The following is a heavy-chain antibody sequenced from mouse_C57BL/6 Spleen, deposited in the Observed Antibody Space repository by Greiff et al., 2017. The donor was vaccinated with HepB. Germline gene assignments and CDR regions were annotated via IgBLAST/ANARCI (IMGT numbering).Heavy chain of an antibody. CDR3: ARRGVTTGGSMDY. CDR1: GYTFTSYW. Sequence: VQLQQPGAELVKPGASVKMSCKASGYTFTSYWITWVKQRPEQGLEWIGDIYPGSGSTNYNEKFKSKATLTVDTSSSTAYMQLSSLTSEDSAVYYCARRGVTTGGSMDYWGQGTSVTVSS. V-gene: IGHV1-55*01. J-gene: IGHJ4*01. CDR2: IYPGSGST. D-gene: IGHD2-2*01.